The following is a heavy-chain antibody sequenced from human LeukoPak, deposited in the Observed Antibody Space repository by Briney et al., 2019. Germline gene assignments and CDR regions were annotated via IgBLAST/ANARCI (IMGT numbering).Heavy chain of an antibody. CDR1: GFTFDDYG. CDR3: AKDGARYCTNGVCYAFYYMDV. D-gene: IGHD2-8*01. J-gene: IGHJ6*03. CDR2: TNWNGGST. Sequence: PGRSLRLSCAASGFTFDDYGMSWVRQAPGKGLEWVSATNWNGGSTHYADSVKGRFTISRDNSKNTLYLQMNSLRAEDTAVYYCAKDGARYCTNGVCYAFYYMDVWGKGTTVTVSS. V-gene: IGHV3-20*04.